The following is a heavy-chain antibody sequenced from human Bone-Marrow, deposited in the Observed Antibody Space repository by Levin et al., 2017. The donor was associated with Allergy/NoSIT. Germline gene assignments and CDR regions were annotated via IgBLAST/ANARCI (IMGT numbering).Heavy chain of an antibody. V-gene: IGHV3-11*04. CDR2: ISSAGSAV. CDR3: ARGPWFDS. Sequence: PGGSLRLSCAASGFTFSDYYMSWIRQAPGKGLEWVSYISSAGSAVYYADSVKGRFTISRDNPKKMLYLQMDSLRAGDTAVYYCARGPWFDSWGQGTLVTVSS. J-gene: IGHJ5*01. CDR1: GFTFSDYY.